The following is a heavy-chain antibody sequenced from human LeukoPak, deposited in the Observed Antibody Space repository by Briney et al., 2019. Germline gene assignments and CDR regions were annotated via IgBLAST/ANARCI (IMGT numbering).Heavy chain of an antibody. J-gene: IGHJ4*02. CDR1: GVSISSSYSY. CDR3: ARDGVGLDY. Sequence: SETLSLTCTVSGVSISSSYSYWGWIRQPPGMGLEWIGSIYYTGNTYYNASLKSRVTISVDTSKNQFSLKLSSVTAADTAVYYCARDGVGLDYWGQGTLVTVSS. V-gene: IGHV4-39*07. CDR2: IYYTGNT. D-gene: IGHD1-26*01.